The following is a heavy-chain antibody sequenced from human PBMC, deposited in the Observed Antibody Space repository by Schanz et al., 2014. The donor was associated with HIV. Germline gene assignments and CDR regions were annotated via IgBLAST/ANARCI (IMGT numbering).Heavy chain of an antibody. CDR1: AFTFRSYA. CDR2: ISYDGGNK. CDR3: ARWTPSYSNGWFPYYFDY. J-gene: IGHJ4*02. D-gene: IGHD6-19*01. Sequence: VQLVESGGGVVRPGRSLRLSCAASAFTFRSYALHWVRQAPGKGLDWVAGISYDGGNKYYADSVKGRFTISRDNSKNTLFLQMNSLRSDDTAVYYCARWTPSYSNGWFPYYFDYWGQGTLVTVSS. V-gene: IGHV3-30*04.